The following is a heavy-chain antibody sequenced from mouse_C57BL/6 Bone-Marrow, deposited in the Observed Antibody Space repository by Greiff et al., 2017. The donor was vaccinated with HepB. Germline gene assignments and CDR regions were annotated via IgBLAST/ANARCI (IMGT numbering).Heavy chain of an antibody. V-gene: IGHV1-55*01. D-gene: IGHD2-3*01. CDR3: ARPVYDGYYETDFDY. CDR1: GYTFTSYW. CDR2: IYPGSGST. Sequence: QVQLQQTGAELVKPGASVKMSCKASGYTFTSYWITWVKQRPGQGLEWIGDIYPGSGSTNYNEKFKSKATLTVDTSSSTAYMQLSSLTSEDSAVYYCARPVYDGYYETDFDYWGQGTTLTVSS. J-gene: IGHJ2*01.